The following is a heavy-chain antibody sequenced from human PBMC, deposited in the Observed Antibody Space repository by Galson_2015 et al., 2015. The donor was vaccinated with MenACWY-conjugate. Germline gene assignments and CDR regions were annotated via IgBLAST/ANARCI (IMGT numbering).Heavy chain of an antibody. J-gene: IGHJ5*02. V-gene: IGHV1-69*13. CDR1: GGTFSSYA. D-gene: IGHD6-13*01. Sequence: VKVSCKASGGTFSSYALSWVRQAPGQGLEWMGGIIPIFGTANYAQKFQGRVTITADESTSTAYMELSSLRSEDTAVYYCAIRAAGTVLTWFDPWGQGTLVTVSS. CDR3: AIRAAGTVLTWFDP. CDR2: IIPIFGTA.